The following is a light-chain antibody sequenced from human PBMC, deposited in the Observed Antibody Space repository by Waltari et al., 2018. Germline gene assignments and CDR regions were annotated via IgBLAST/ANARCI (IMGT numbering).Light chain of an antibody. Sequence: DIQMTQSPSSLSASVGDRVTITCRASQAIGNDLAWDQLKPGRVPKLLISASSTLQSGVPSRFSGSGSGTEFTLTISSLLPEDVATYYCQQYSSVPLTFGAGTRVEIK. J-gene: IGKJ4*01. V-gene: IGKV1-27*01. CDR2: ASS. CDR1: QAIGND. CDR3: QQYSSVPLT.